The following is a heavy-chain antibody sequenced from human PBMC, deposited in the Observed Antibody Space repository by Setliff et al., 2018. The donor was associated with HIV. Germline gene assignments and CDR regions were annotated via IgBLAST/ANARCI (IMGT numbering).Heavy chain of an antibody. D-gene: IGHD4-17*01. CDR3: ASARTFYAESALDY. CDR1: GDTFITYW. CDR2: IYPGDSDT. V-gene: IGHV5-51*01. J-gene: IGHJ4*02. Sequence: GESLKISCQGLGDTFITYWIGWVRQMPGKGLEWMGIIYPGDSDTRYSPSFQGQVTISVDKSISTAYLQWSSLKASDTAMYYCASARTFYAESALDYWGQGTLVTVSS.